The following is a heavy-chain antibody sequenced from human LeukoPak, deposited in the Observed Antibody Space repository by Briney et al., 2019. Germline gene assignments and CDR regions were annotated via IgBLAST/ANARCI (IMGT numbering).Heavy chain of an antibody. CDR1: GYTFTGYY. J-gene: IGHJ4*02. D-gene: IGHD5-18*01. CDR3: ARDWPARGYSYDYYFDY. V-gene: IGHV1-2*02. CDR2: INPHSGGT. Sequence: ASVKVSCKASGYTFTGYYIHWVRQAPGQGLEWMGWINPHSGGTNYAQKFQGRVTMTRDTSISTVYMELSRLRSDDTAVYYCARDWPARGYSYDYYFDYWGQGILVTVSS.